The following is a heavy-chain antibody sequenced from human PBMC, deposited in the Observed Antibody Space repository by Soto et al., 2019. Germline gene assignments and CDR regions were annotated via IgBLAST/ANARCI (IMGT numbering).Heavy chain of an antibody. Sequence: SETLSLTCAVYGGSFSGYYWTWIRQTPGKGLEWIGEISHSGSTNYKPSLKSRVTISADPSKKQFSLNLTSVTAADSGVYYCARGECSSNYCFTRWALDIWGQGTVVTVSS. D-gene: IGHD2-2*01. J-gene: IGHJ3*02. CDR1: GGSFSGYY. V-gene: IGHV4-34*01. CDR3: ARGECSSNYCFTRWALDI. CDR2: ISHSGST.